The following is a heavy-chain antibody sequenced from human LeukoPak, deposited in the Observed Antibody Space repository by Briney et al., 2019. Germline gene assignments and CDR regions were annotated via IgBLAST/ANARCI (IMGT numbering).Heavy chain of an antibody. CDR1: GFTFSSYA. Sequence: GGSLKLSCAASGFTFSSYAMSWVRQAPGKGLEWVSAIRGSGGSTYYADSVKGRFTISRDNSKNTLYLQMNSLRAEDTAVYYCAKPTSGSYLLTYYYGMDVWGQGTTVTVSS. CDR3: AKPTSGSYLLTYYYGMDV. D-gene: IGHD1-26*01. J-gene: IGHJ6*02. V-gene: IGHV3-23*01. CDR2: IRGSGGST.